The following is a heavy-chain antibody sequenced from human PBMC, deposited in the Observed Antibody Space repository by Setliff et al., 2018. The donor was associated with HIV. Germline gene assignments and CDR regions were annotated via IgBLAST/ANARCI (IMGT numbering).Heavy chain of an antibody. V-gene: IGHV4-59*11. CDR3: ARGRMFGEFGFDY. D-gene: IGHD3-10*02. CDR1: GVSISSHY. CDR2: VSYSGST. J-gene: IGHJ4*02. Sequence: SETLSLTCTVSGVSISSHYLSWIRQPPGKGLEWIGYVSYSGSTNYNPSLKSRVTISPDTSKNQFSLKLQSVTAADTAVYYCARGRMFGEFGFDYWGQGTLVTVSS.